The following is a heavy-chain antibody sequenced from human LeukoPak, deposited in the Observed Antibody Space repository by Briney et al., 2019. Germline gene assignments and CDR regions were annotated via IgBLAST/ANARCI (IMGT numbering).Heavy chain of an antibody. CDR2: INPNSGGT. CDR3: ARDLWELRCYLDY. D-gene: IGHD1-26*01. Sequence: ASVNVSYLASGYTFTGYYMHWVRQAPGQGLEWMGWINPNSGGTNYAQKFQGRVTMTRDTSISTAYMELSRLRSDDTAVYYCARDLWELRCYLDYWGPGTLVTVSS. CDR1: GYTFTGYY. J-gene: IGHJ4*02. V-gene: IGHV1-2*02.